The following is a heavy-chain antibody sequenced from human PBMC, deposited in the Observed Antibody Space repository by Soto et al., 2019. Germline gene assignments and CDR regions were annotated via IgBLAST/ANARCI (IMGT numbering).Heavy chain of an antibody. V-gene: IGHV3-66*01. CDR3: AKGRERITTMDV. D-gene: IGHD3-3*01. J-gene: IGHJ6*02. Sequence: EVQLVQSGGGLVHPGGSLRLSCAASGFTVSSNYMSWVRQAPGKGLEWVSVIYTGDSTYYADSVKGRFTISRDNSKNKLYLQMNSLRAEDTAVYYCAKGRERITTMDVWGQGTTGTVSS. CDR1: GFTVSSNY. CDR2: IYTGDST.